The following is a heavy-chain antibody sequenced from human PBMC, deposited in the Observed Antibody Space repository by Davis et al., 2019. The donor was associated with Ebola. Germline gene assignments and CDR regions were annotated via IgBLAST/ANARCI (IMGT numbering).Heavy chain of an antibody. CDR2: FTHIGST. V-gene: IGHV4-34*01. Sequence: MPSETLSLTCAVYGGSFSGYYWSWIRQHPGKGLEWIGEFTHIGSTNYNPSLKSRVNISVDTSKNRFSLKLSSVTAADTAVYYCACQDSSWFESFDTWGQGTLVTVSS. CDR1: GGSFSGYY. J-gene: IGHJ5*02. D-gene: IGHD6-13*01. CDR3: ACQDSSWFESFDT.